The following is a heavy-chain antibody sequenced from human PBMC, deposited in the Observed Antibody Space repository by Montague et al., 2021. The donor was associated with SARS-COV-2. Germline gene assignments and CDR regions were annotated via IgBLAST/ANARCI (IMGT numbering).Heavy chain of an antibody. CDR3: ATSPPFYDILTGYYKGWWFDP. J-gene: IGHJ5*02. Sequence: SVKVSCKVSGYTLTELSMHWVRQAPGKGLEWMGGFDPEDSETIYAQKFQGRVTMTEDTSTDTAYMELSSLRSEDTAVYYCATSPPFYDILTGYYKGWWFDPWGQGTLVTVSS. CDR2: FDPEDSET. D-gene: IGHD3-9*01. V-gene: IGHV1-24*01. CDR1: GYTLTELS.